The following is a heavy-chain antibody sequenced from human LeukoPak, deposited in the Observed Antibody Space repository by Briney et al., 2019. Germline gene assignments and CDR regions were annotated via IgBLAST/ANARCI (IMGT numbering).Heavy chain of an antibody. J-gene: IGHJ4*02. CDR1: GYTFTGYY. V-gene: IGHV1-2*02. CDR2: INPNSGGT. D-gene: IGHD3-22*01. CDR3: ARVGGLSVYYDSSGYYVY. Sequence: GASVKVSCKASGYTFTGYYMHWVRQAPGQGLEWMGWINPNSGGTNYAQKFQGRGTITRDTSISTAYMELSRLRSDDTAVYYCARVGGLSVYYDSSGYYVYWGQGTLVTVSS.